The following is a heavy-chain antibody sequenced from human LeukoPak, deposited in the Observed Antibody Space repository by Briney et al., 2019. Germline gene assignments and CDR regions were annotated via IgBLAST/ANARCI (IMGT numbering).Heavy chain of an antibody. J-gene: IGHJ4*02. Sequence: GGPLRLSCAASGFTFRSYAMSWVRQAPGQGLEWVSAITGSGGSTHYADTVKGRFTISRDNSKNTLYLQMNSLRAEDTAVYYCARDGYGDYVDPNYYFDYWGQGTLVTVSS. CDR1: GFTFRSYA. CDR3: ARDGYGDYVDPNYYFDY. CDR2: ITGSGGST. V-gene: IGHV3-23*01. D-gene: IGHD4-17*01.